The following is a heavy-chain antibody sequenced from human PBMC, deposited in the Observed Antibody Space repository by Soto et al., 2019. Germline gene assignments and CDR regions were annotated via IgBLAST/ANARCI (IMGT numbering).Heavy chain of an antibody. J-gene: IGHJ4*02. D-gene: IGHD3-22*01. CDR2: ISSSSSYI. CDR3: ARGKDYYDSSGSGY. Sequence: GGSLRLSCAASGFTFSSYSMNWVRQAPGKGLEWVSSISSSSSYIYYADSVKGRFTISRDNAKNSLYLQMNSLRAEDTAVYYCARGKDYYDSSGSGYWGQGTLVTVSS. V-gene: IGHV3-21*01. CDR1: GFTFSSYS.